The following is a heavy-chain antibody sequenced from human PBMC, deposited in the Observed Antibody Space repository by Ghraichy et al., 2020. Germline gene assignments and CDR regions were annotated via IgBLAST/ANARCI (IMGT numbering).Heavy chain of an antibody. CDR2: MNPNSGNT. CDR3: ARVEGPIAAAEYFQH. D-gene: IGHD6-13*01. Sequence: ASVKVSCKASGYTFTSYDINWVRQATGQGLEWMGWMNPNSGNTGYAQKFQGRVTMTRNTSISTAYMELSSLRSEDTAVYYCARVEGPIAAAEYFQHWGQGTLVTVSS. J-gene: IGHJ1*01. V-gene: IGHV1-8*01. CDR1: GYTFTSYD.